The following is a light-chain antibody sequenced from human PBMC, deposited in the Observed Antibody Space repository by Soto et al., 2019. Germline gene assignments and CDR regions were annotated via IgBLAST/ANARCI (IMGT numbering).Light chain of an antibody. J-gene: IGKJ2*01. V-gene: IGKV3-20*01. CDR2: GAS. CDR3: QQYGSSPRTYT. Sequence: EIVLTQSPGTLSLSPGERATLSCRASQSISSNYLAWYQQKPGQAPSLLIYGASTRATGIPDRFSGSGSGTDFTLTINRLEPEDFAVYYCQQYGSSPRTYTFGQGTKLEIK. CDR1: QSISSNY.